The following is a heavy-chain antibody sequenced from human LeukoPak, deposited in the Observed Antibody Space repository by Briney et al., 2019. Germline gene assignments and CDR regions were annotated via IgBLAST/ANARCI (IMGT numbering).Heavy chain of an antibody. Sequence: ASVKVSCKASGYTFTSYGISWVRQAPGQGLEWMGWISAYNGNTNYAQKLQGRVTMTTDTSTSTAYMELRSLRSEDTAVNYCAREPYYYDSSGYDPWGQGTLVTVSS. CDR2: ISAYNGNT. V-gene: IGHV1-18*01. D-gene: IGHD3-22*01. J-gene: IGHJ5*02. CDR1: GYTFTSYG. CDR3: AREPYYYDSSGYDP.